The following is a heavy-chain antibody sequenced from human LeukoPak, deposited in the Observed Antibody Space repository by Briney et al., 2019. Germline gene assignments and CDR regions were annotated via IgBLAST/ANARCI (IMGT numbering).Heavy chain of an antibody. J-gene: IGHJ6*02. Sequence: GESLKISCEGSGFNFTSYWIAWVRQMPGKGLEWMGIIYPGDSDTRYSPSFQGQVTISADKSISTAYLQWSSLKASDTAMYYCASATMVRGAYYFAMDVWGQGTTVTVSS. CDR1: GFNFTSYW. D-gene: IGHD3-10*01. CDR2: IYPGDSDT. CDR3: ASATMVRGAYYFAMDV. V-gene: IGHV5-51*01.